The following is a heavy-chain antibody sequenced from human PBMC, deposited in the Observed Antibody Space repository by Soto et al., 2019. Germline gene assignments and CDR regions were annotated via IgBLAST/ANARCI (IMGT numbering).Heavy chain of an antibody. Sequence: EVQLVESGGGVVQPGRSLRISCAASGFTFDDYAMHWVRQAPGKGLEWVSGISWNSGSIGYADSVKGRFTISRDNAKNSLDLLMSSLRAEDTDLYYCPIRPMIGVGPGDFDYWGQATLVTFSS. J-gene: IGHJ4*02. V-gene: IGHV3-9*01. D-gene: IGHD3-22*01. CDR1: GFTFDDYA. CDR2: ISWNSGSI. CDR3: PIRPMIGVGPGDFDY.